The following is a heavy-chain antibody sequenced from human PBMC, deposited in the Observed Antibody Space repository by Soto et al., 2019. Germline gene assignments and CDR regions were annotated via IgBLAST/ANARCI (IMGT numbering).Heavy chain of an antibody. CDR3: AKIPYCSDSTCSGLYF. CDR1: GFTFSSSA. Sequence: GGSLRLSCAASGFTFSSSAMNWVRQAPGEGLEWVSTIGGSGGSTYYADSVKGRFTVSRDNSKSTLYLQVNSLRAEDTAVYYCAKIPYCSDSTCSGLYFWGQGTLVTVSS. CDR2: IGGSGGST. V-gene: IGHV3-23*01. J-gene: IGHJ4*02. D-gene: IGHD2-15*01.